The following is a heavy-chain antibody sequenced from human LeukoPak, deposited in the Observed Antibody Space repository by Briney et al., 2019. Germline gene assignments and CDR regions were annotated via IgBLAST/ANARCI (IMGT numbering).Heavy chain of an antibody. V-gene: IGHV4-30-4*08. D-gene: IGHD4-17*01. CDR1: GGSISSGDYY. Sequence: SETLSLTCTVSGGSISSGDYYWSWIRQPPGKGLEWIGYIYYSGSTYYNPSLKSRVTISVDTSKNQFSLKLSSVTGADTAIYYCARDKVTVTGNWFDSWGQGTLVAVSS. J-gene: IGHJ5*01. CDR2: IYYSGST. CDR3: ARDKVTVTGNWFDS.